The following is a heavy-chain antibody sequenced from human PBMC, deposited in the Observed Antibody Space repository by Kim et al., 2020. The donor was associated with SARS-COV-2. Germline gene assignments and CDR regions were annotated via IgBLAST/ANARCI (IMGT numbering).Heavy chain of an antibody. J-gene: IGHJ4*02. D-gene: IGHD3-3*01. CDR3: AIVASKLRFLNFEY. V-gene: IGHV3-23*01. Sequence: YDGSVKGRFTISRVIPKNTLYLQLNSLRAEDTAVYYCAIVASKLRFLNFEYWGQGTLVTVSP.